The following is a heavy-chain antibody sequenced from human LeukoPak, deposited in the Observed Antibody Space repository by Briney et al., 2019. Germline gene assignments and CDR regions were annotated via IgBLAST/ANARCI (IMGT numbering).Heavy chain of an antibody. D-gene: IGHD1-1*01. CDR3: ASGKLCNDY. CDR1: GRSVSDPY. V-gene: IGHV4-59*02. CDR2: IYYTGST. Sequence: SETLSLTCTISGRSVSDPYWGWIRQSPGKGLEWIGYIYYTGSTTYNPSLKSRVTISADTSKNQFFLKLTSVTVADTAVFYLASGKLCNDYWGQGTLVTVSS. J-gene: IGHJ4*02.